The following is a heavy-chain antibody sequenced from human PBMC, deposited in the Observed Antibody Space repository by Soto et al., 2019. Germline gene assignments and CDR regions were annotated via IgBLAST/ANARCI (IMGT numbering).Heavy chain of an antibody. CDR3: ARGVGSGSYYNQYNWFDP. J-gene: IGHJ5*02. Sequence: QVQLVQSGGEVKKPGASVKVSCKASGYTFTNYGINWVRQAPGQGLEWMGRINAYNGNTKYAQKVQGRVTMTTDTSTSTAYMELRSLRSDDTAVYYCARGVGSGSYYNQYNWFDPWGQGTLVTVSS. CDR1: GYTFTNYG. CDR2: INAYNGNT. V-gene: IGHV1-18*01. D-gene: IGHD3-10*01.